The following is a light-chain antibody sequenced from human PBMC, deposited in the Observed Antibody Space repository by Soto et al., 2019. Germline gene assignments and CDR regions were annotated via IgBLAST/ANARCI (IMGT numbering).Light chain of an antibody. CDR2: GAS. CDR1: QSVSSDY. J-gene: IGKJ2*03. CDR3: CQYGRSPMHS. V-gene: IGKV3-20*01. Sequence: EIVLTQSPGTLSLSPGERATLSCRASQSVSSDYLAWYQQKPGQAPRLLIYGASSRAAGIPDRFSGSGSGTDFTLTISRLEPEDFAVYYCCQYGRSPMHSFGQGTKFEIK.